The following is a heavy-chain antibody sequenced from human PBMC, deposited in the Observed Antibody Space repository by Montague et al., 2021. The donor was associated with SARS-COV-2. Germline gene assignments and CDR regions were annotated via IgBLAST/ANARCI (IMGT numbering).Heavy chain of an antibody. J-gene: IGHJ3*02. CDR3: AKQALTRYCTSTTCFGAAFDI. CDR2: IYYSGST. Sequence: SETLSLTCTVSGVSISSYYWTWIRQPPGKGLEWIGFIYYSGSTNYNPSLKSRVTISVDTSKNQFSLTLSSVTAADTAVYYCAKQALTRYCTSTTCFGAAFDIWGQGTMVTVSS. V-gene: IGHV4-59*08. CDR1: GVSISSYY. D-gene: IGHD2-2*01.